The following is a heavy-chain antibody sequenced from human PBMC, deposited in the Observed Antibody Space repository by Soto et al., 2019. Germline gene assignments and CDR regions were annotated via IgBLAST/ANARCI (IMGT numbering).Heavy chain of an antibody. CDR1: GFMFTSSA. D-gene: IGHD3-3*01. V-gene: IGHV1-58*01. J-gene: IGHJ4*02. CDR3: AAVPVLRFLKWLPAYFDY. Sequence: QMQVVQSGPEVKKPGTSVKVSCKTSGFMFTSSAVQWVRQARGQRLEWIGWLVVGSGNTHYAQHFQERVTLTRDMSTGTAYMELSSLRSEDTAVYYCAAVPVLRFLKWLPAYFDYWGKGTLVTVSS. CDR2: LVVGSGNT.